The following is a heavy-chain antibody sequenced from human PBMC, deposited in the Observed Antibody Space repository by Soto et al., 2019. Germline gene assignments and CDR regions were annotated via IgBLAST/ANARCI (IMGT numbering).Heavy chain of an antibody. J-gene: IGHJ6*02. CDR3: ARDPTMIVVVPILRSYYGMDV. CDR2: INPSGGST. V-gene: IGHV1-46*01. D-gene: IGHD3-22*01. CDR1: GYTFTSYY. Sequence: GGPVKVSCKASGYTFTSYYMHWVRQAPGQGLEWMGIINPSGGSTSYAQKFQGRVTMTRDTSTSTVYMELSSLRSEDTAVYYCARDPTMIVVVPILRSYYGMDVWGQGTTVTVSS.